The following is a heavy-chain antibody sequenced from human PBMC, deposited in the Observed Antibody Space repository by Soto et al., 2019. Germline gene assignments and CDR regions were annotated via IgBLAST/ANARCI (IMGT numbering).Heavy chain of an antibody. CDR2: IYSGGST. V-gene: IGHV3-53*04. J-gene: IGHJ6*03. D-gene: IGHD2-15*01. Sequence: EVQLVESGGGLVQPGGSLRLSCAASGFTVSSNYMSWVRQAPGKGLEWVSVIYSGGSTYYADSVKGRFTISRHNSKNTLYLQMNSLRAEDTAVYYCARVRYCSGGSCYSHYMDVWGKGTTVTVSS. CDR3: ARVRYCSGGSCYSHYMDV. CDR1: GFTVSSNY.